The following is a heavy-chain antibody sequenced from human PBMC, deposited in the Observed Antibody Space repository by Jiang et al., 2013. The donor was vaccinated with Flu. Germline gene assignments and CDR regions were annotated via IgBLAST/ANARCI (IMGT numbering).Heavy chain of an antibody. CDR3: ARGPDYDILTGYYRGGKNYFDY. J-gene: IGHJ4*02. Sequence: EWMGRIIPILGIANYAQKFQGRVTITADKSTSTAYMELSSLRSEDTAVYYCARGPDYDILTGYYRGGKNYFDYWGQGTLVTVSS. CDR2: IIPILGIA. V-gene: IGHV1-69*02. D-gene: IGHD3-9*01.